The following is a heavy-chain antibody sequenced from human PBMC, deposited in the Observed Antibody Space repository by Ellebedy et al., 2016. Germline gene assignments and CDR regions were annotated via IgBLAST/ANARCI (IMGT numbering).Heavy chain of an antibody. D-gene: IGHD6-13*01. CDR2: IYPGDSDT. J-gene: IGHJ3*02. Sequence: GGSLRLSCKGSGYSFSTNWIGWVRQMPGKGLEWMGIIYPGDSDTRYSPSFQGQVIISADKSIRTVYLQWNSLKASDTAMYYCATKLSAGDAFDIWGQGTMVTVSS. V-gene: IGHV5-51*01. CDR3: ATKLSAGDAFDI. CDR1: GYSFSTNW.